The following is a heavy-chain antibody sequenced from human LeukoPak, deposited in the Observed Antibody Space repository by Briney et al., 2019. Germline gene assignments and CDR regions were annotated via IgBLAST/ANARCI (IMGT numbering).Heavy chain of an antibody. Sequence: GGSLRLSCAASGFTFSNYAMRWVRQAPGKGLEWVSGISGSGDSTYYADSVKGRFTISRDNAKNTLYLQMNNLRGEDTALYYCSKAGDTNYYRYGDYWGQGTLVTVSS. CDR1: GFTFSNYA. J-gene: IGHJ4*02. CDR3: SKAGDTNYYRYGDY. V-gene: IGHV3-23*01. CDR2: ISGSGDST. D-gene: IGHD5-18*01.